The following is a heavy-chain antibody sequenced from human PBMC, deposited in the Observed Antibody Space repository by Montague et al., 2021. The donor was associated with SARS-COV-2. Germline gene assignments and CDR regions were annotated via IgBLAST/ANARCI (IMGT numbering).Heavy chain of an antibody. D-gene: IGHD6-13*01. Sequence: SETLSLTCTVSGDSIRSYHWTWIRQPQGKGLEWMGRITDNERTINYPSLKVRVTISVDTSKNQFFLNLRSMVAADTAIYYCTRDRGIAAADNYYYGMDVWGPGTTVTVSS. V-gene: IGHV4-59*13. J-gene: IGHJ6*02. CDR3: TRDRGIAAADNYYYGMDV. CDR2: ITDNERT. CDR1: GDSIRSYH.